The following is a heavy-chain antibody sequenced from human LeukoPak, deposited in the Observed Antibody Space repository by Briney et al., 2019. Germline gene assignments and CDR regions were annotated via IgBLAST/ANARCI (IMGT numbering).Heavy chain of an antibody. J-gene: IGHJ4*02. V-gene: IGHV3-30*18. CDR2: ISYDGRNI. CDR3: AKGPLRGTAAAIDY. D-gene: IGHD2-2*01. Sequence: GGSLRLSCAASGFTFNNYGMHWVRQAPGKGLEWVAVISYDGRNIHYPDSVKGRFTISRDISTDTLWLQMDSLRTEDTAVYYCAKGPLRGTAAAIDYWGQGTLVTVSS. CDR1: GFTFNNYG.